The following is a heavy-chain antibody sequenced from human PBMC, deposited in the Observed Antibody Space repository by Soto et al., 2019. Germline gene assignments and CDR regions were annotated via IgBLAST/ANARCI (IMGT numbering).Heavy chain of an antibody. Sequence: QEHLVESGGGVVQPGRSLRLSYAASGFNFVSYDMHWVRQAPGKGQEWVAVTSYDGNNKYYADSVRGRFTISRDNSKDTLYLQMNSLRAEDTAVYYCAKSQRIKLWPNYDMDVWGQGTTVTVSS. J-gene: IGHJ6*03. CDR1: GFNFVSYD. CDR3: AKSQRIKLWPNYDMDV. D-gene: IGHD3-16*01. CDR2: TSYDGNNK. V-gene: IGHV3-30*18.